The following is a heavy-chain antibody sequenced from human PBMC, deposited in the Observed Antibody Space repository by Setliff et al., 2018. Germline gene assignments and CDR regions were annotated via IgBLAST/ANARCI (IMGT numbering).Heavy chain of an antibody. V-gene: IGHV7-4-1*02. J-gene: IGHJ6*03. Sequence: ASVKVSCKASGYTFTSYAMNWVRQAPGQGLEWMGWINTNTGNPTYAQGFTGRFVFSLDTSVSTAYLQISSLNAEDTAVYYCARVRPPRWYYYYYYMDVWGKGTTVTVSS. CDR2: INTNTGNP. CDR1: GYTFTSYA. D-gene: IGHD6-13*01. CDR3: ARVRPPRWYYYYYYMDV.